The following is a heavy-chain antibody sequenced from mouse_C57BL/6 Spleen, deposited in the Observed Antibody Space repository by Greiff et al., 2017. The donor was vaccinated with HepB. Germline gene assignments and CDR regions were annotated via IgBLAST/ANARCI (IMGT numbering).Heavy chain of an antibody. CDR2: ISSGSSTI. V-gene: IGHV5-17*01. Sequence: EVMLVESGGGLVKPGGSLKLSCAASGFTFSDYGMHWVRQAPEKGLEWVAYISSGSSTIYYADTVKGRFTISRDNAKNTLFLQMTSLRSEDTAMYYCARLGTTVVATRYFDVWGTGTTVTVSS. J-gene: IGHJ1*03. CDR1: GFTFSDYG. CDR3: ARLGTTVVATRYFDV. D-gene: IGHD1-1*01.